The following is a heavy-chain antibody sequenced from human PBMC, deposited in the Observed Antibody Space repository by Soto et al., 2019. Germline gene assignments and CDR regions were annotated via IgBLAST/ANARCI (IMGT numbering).Heavy chain of an antibody. J-gene: IGHJ4*02. V-gene: IGHV3-21*01. CDR1: GFTFNTYS. D-gene: IGHD2-15*01. CDR3: ARASDRGLRPHDF. CDR2: ISSWSNYI. Sequence: EVQLVESGGGLVKPGGSLRLSCAASGFTFNTYSMIWVRLAPGKGLEWVSFISSWSNYIYYADSVKGRFTISRDNAKNSLYLQMNSLRAEDTAVYYCARASDRGLRPHDFWGQGTRVTVSS.